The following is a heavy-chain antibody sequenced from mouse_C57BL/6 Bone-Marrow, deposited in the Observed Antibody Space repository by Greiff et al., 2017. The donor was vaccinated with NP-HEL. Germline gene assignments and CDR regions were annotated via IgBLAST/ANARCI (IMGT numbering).Heavy chain of an antibody. J-gene: IGHJ1*03. CDR1: GYTFTSYG. V-gene: IGHV1-81*01. D-gene: IGHD2-2*01. CDR3: GRGLRGYRYFDV. Sequence: QVQLQQSGAELARPGASVKLSCTASGYTFTSYGISWVKQRPGQGLEWIGEIYPRSGNTYYHEKFKGKATLTADKSSSTAYMELRSLTSEDAAVYFCGRGLRGYRYFDVWGTGTTVTVAS. CDR2: IYPRSGNT.